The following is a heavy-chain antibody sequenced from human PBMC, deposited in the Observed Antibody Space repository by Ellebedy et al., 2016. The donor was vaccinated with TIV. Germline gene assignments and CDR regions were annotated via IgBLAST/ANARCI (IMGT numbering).Heavy chain of an antibody. CDR3: AKLGPYSTSWYYYYYGMDV. V-gene: IGHV3-20*04. CDR1: GFTFDDYG. CDR2: INWNGGST. Sequence: GESLKISCAASGFTFDDYGMSWVRQAPGKGLEWVSGINWNGGSTGYADSVKGRFTISRDNSKNSLYLQMNSLRTEDTALYYCAKLGPYSTSWYYYYYGMDVWGQGTTVTVSS. J-gene: IGHJ6*02. D-gene: IGHD6-13*01.